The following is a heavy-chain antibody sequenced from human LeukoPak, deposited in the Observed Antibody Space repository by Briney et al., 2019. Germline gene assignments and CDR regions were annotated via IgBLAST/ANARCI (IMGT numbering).Heavy chain of an antibody. V-gene: IGHV3-66*01. CDR3: ARDRVLKDSSGYYSDY. D-gene: IGHD3-22*01. J-gene: IGHJ4*02. Sequence: PGGSLRLSCAASGFTVSSNYMSWVRQAPGKGLEWVSVIYSGGSTYYADSVKGRFTISRDNSKNTLYLQMNSLRAEDTAVYYCARDRVLKDSSGYYSDYWGQGTLVTVSS. CDR2: IYSGGST. CDR1: GFTVSSNY.